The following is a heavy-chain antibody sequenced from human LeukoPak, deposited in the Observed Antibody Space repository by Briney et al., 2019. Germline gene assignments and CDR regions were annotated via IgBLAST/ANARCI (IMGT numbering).Heavy chain of an antibody. D-gene: IGHD6-13*01. CDR1: GGSFSGYY. Sequence: PSETLSLTCAVYGGSFSGYYWSWIRQPPGKGLGWIGEINHSGSTNYNPSLKSRVTISVDTSKNQFSLKLSSVTAADTAVYYCARRYSSSWYARGYFDYWGQGTLVTVSS. J-gene: IGHJ4*02. CDR2: INHSGST. CDR3: ARRYSSSWYARGYFDY. V-gene: IGHV4-34*01.